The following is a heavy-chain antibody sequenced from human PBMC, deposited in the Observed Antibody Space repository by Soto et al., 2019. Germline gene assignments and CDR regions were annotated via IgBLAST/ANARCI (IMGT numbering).Heavy chain of an antibody. CDR1: GGTFSSYA. V-gene: IGHV1-69*06. Sequence: QVQLVQSGAEVKKPGSSVKVSCKASGGTFSSYAISWVRQAPGQGLEWMGVIIPIFGTANYAQKFQGRVTITADKSTSTAYMELSSLRSEDTAVYHCARNSDIVVVVAATPPCYFDYWGQGTLVTVSS. J-gene: IGHJ4*02. CDR3: ARNSDIVVVVAATPPCYFDY. D-gene: IGHD2-15*01. CDR2: IIPIFGTA.